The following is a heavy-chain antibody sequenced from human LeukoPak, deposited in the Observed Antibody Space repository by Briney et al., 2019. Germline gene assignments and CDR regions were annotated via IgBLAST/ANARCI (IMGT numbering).Heavy chain of an antibody. CDR3: ARATVAAYYFDY. CDR2: INHSGST. J-gene: IGHJ4*02. CDR1: GGSFSGYY. V-gene: IGHV4-34*01. Sequence: PSETLSLTCAVYGGSFSGYYWSWIRQPPGKGREWIGEINHSGSTNYNPSLKSRVTISVDTSKNQFSLKLSSVTAADTAVYYCARATVAAYYFDYWGQGTLVTVSS. D-gene: IGHD2-15*01.